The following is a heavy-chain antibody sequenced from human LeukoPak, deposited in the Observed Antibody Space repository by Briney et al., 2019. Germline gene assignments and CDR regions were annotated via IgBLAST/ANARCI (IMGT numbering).Heavy chain of an antibody. CDR3: AKDIIPQWLVSSGLDY. CDR2: ISWNSGSI. J-gene: IGHJ4*02. V-gene: IGHV3-9*01. D-gene: IGHD6-19*01. CDR1: GFTFSSYW. Sequence: GGSLRLSCAASGFTFSSYWMSWVRQAPGKGLEWVSGISWNSGSIGYADSVKGRFTISRDNAKNSLYLQMNSLRAEDTALYYCAKDIIPQWLVSSGLDYWGQGTLVTVSS.